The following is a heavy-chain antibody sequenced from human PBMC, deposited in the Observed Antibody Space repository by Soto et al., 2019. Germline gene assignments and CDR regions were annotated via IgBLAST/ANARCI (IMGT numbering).Heavy chain of an antibody. Sequence: QITLKESGPTLVKPTQTLTLTCTFSGFSLSTSGVVVGWIRQPPGKALEWLALIYWDDDKRYSPSLKSRLTIPNDTSKNQVVLTMTNKDPVDTATYYGAHSGWIAVSVPFDYWGQGTLVTVSS. V-gene: IGHV2-5*02. CDR2: IYWDDDK. D-gene: IGHD6-19*01. CDR1: GFSLSTSGVV. J-gene: IGHJ4*02. CDR3: AHSGWIAVSVPFDY.